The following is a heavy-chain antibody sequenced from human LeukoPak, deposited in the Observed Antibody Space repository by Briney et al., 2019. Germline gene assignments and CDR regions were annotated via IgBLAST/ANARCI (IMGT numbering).Heavy chain of an antibody. CDR2: IYTSGST. Sequence: SETLSLTCTVSGGSISSYYWSWIRQPAGKGLEWIGRIYTSGSTNYNPSLKSRVTMSVDTSKNQFSLKLSSVTAADTAVYYCARDPLFPQVKLRQSYGMDVWGQGTTVTVSS. D-gene: IGHD1-7*01. CDR1: GGSISSYY. CDR3: ARDPLFPQVKLRQSYGMDV. V-gene: IGHV4-4*07. J-gene: IGHJ6*02.